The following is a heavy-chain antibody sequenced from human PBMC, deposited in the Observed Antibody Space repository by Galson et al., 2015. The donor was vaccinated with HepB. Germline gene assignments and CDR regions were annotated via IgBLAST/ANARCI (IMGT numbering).Heavy chain of an antibody. D-gene: IGHD3-9*01. Sequence: SLRLSCAASGFTFSSYSMNWVRQAPGKGLEWVSSISSSSSYIYYADSVKGRFTISRDNAKNSLYLQMNSLRAEDTAVYYCARGSSKLRYFDWGQGTLVTVSS. CDR1: GFTFSSYS. CDR2: ISSSSSYI. CDR3: ARGSSKLRYFD. V-gene: IGHV3-21*01. J-gene: IGHJ4*02.